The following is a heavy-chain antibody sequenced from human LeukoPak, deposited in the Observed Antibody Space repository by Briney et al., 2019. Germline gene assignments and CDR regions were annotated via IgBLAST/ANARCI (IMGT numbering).Heavy chain of an antibody. J-gene: IGHJ5*02. CDR1: GGSISSGSYY. CDR2: IYTSGST. V-gene: IGHV4-61*02. D-gene: IGHD3-16*02. Sequence: SQTLSLTCTVSGGSISSGSYYWSWIRQPAGKGLEWIGRIYTSGSTNYNPSLKSRVTISVDTSKNQFSLKLSSVTAADTAVYYCARAASYRHWWFDPWGQGTLVTVSS. CDR3: ARAASYRHWWFDP.